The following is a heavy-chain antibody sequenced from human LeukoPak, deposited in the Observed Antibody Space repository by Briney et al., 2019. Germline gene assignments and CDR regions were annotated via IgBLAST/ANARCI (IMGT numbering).Heavy chain of an antibody. CDR2: IKSKVDGETI. Sequence: GGSLRLSCAASRFSFSYAWMYWVRQAPGKGLEWVGRIKSKVDGETIENAAPVKGRFIISRDDSKDTLYLQMDSLTTEDTAVYYCTTDTFFMKGFDPWGQGTLVTVSS. D-gene: IGHD3-16*01. CDR1: RFSFSYAW. J-gene: IGHJ5*02. V-gene: IGHV3-15*01. CDR3: TTDTFFMKGFDP.